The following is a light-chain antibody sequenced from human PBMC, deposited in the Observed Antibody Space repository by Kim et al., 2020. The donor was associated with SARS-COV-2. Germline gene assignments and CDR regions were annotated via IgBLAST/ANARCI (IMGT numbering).Light chain of an antibody. CDR3: QEYNSDFT. CDR1: QTMSTW. V-gene: IGKV1-5*01. Sequence: SASVGDRVTITCRTSQTMSTWLAWYQQKPGKPPNALISDASSLESGVPSRFSGSGSGTEFTLTISSLQPDDFATYYCQEYNSDFTFGPGTKVDIK. CDR2: DAS. J-gene: IGKJ3*01.